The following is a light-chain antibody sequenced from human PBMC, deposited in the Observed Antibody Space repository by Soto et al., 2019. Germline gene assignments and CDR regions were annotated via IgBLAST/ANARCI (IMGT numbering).Light chain of an antibody. V-gene: IGLV2-11*01. CDR1: GSDVGAYKY. CDR2: DVS. J-gene: IGLJ3*02. Sequence: QSVLTQPRSVSGSPGQSVTISCTGTGSDVGAYKYVSWYQQHPGKVPKVIIYDVSERPSGVPDRFSGSKSGDTPSLTISGLQVEDEADYYCCSYAGSYSWVFGGGTKLTVL. CDR3: CSYAGSYSWV.